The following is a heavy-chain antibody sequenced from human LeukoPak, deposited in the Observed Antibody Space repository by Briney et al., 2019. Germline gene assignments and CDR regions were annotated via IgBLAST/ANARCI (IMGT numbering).Heavy chain of an antibody. CDR1: GGTFSSYA. CDR2: IIPIFGTP. CDR3: ARSLAGYCSSTSCYPFDY. D-gene: IGHD2-2*01. J-gene: IGHJ4*02. Sequence: SVKVSCKASGGTFSSYAISWVRQAPGQGLEWMGGIIPIFGTPNYAQKFQGRVTITTDESTSTAYMELSSLRSEDTAVYYCARSLAGYCSSTSCYPFDYWGQGTLVTVSS. V-gene: IGHV1-69*05.